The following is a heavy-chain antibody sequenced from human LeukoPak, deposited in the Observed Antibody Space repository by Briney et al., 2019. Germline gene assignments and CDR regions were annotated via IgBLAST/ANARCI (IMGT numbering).Heavy chain of an antibody. J-gene: IGHJ4*02. CDR3: ARDGGPADYDIWSAYYDY. V-gene: IGHV3-11*04. CDR1: GFTFSDYY. D-gene: IGHD3-3*01. Sequence: GGSLRLSCAASGFTFSDYYMNWIRQAPGKGLEWVSYISGSGSSMYYADPVKGRFTISRDNAKNSLSLQMNSLRAEDTAVYYCARDGGPADYDIWSAYYDYWGQGALVTVSS. CDR2: ISGSGSSM.